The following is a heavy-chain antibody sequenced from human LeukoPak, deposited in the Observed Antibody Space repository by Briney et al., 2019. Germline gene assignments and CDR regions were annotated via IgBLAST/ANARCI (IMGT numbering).Heavy chain of an antibody. CDR2: ITGSGGTT. D-gene: IGHD3-10*01. V-gene: IGHV3-23*01. J-gene: IGHJ5*02. CDR1: GFSFGHYG. Sequence: PGGTLRLSCTASGFSFGHYGMNWVRQAPGKGLEWVSGITGSGGTTFYADSVKGRFTISRDNSKNTLYLQMNSLRAEDTAVYYCAKDALITMVRGGYSHPFDPWGQGTLVTVSS. CDR3: AKDALITMVRGGYSHPFDP.